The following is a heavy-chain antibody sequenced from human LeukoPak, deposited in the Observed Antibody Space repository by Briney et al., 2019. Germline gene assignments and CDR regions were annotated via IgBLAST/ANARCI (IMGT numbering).Heavy chain of an antibody. CDR2: IYYSGST. V-gene: IGHV4-59*12. J-gene: IGHJ5*02. CDR3: ARGAVSTTSYNWFDP. D-gene: IGHD2-2*01. Sequence: KTSETLSLTCTVSGGSISSYYWSWIRQPPGKGLEWIGYIYYSGSTNYNPSLKSRVAMSVDMSKNQFSLKLNSVTAADTAVYYCARGAVSTTSYNWFDPWGQGTLVTVSS. CDR1: GGSISSYY.